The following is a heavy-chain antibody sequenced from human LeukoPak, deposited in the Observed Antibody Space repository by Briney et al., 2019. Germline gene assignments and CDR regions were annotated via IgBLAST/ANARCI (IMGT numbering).Heavy chain of an antibody. V-gene: IGHV4-34*01. CDR3: ARRSDY. CDR1: GGSFSGYY. CDR2: INHSGST. Sequence: SETLSLTCAVYGGSFSGYYWSWIRQPPGKGLEWIGEINHSGSTNYNPSLKSRVNISVDTSKNQFSLKLSSVTAADTAVYYCARRSDYWGQGTLVTVSS. J-gene: IGHJ4*02.